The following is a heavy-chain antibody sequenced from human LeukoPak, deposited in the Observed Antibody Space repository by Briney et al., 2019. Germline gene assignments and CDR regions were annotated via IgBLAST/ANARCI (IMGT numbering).Heavy chain of an antibody. D-gene: IGHD1-26*01. CDR1: GFTFSNYA. V-gene: IGHV3-23*01. CDR3: AKVVGGKGWVFDS. Sequence: GGSLRLSCAASGFTFSNYAMSWVRQAPGKGLEWVSGISTSGGSTYYADSVKGRFTISRDISKNTSYLQMNSLRAEDTAVHYCAKVVGGKGWVFDSWGQGTLVTVSS. CDR2: ISTSGGST. J-gene: IGHJ4*02.